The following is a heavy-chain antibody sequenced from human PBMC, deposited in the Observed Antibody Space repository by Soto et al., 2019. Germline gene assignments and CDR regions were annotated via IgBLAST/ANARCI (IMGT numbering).Heavy chain of an antibody. Sequence: PSETLSLTCTVSRCSISSGGYYWSWIRQHPGKGLEWIGYIYYSGSTYYNPSLKSRVTISVDTSKNQFSLKLSSVTAADTAVYYCASVLGDGYNLRWFGPCGQGTLVTVSS. CDR1: RCSISSGGYY. J-gene: IGHJ5*02. D-gene: IGHD2-21*01. CDR3: ASVLGDGYNLRWFGP. V-gene: IGHV4-31*03. CDR2: IYYSGST.